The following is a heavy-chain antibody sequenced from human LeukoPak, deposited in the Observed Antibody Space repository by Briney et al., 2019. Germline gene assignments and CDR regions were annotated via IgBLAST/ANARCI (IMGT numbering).Heavy chain of an antibody. V-gene: IGHV3-48*04. Sequence: GGSLRLSCAASGFTFSSYAMSWVRQAPGKGLEWLSYISSSSGTIYYADSVRGRFTISRDNAKNSLYLQMNSLRAEDTAVYYCVRGHLLGYSYGLDVWGQGTTVTVSS. CDR2: ISSSSGTI. CDR3: VRGHLLGYSYGLDV. J-gene: IGHJ6*02. D-gene: IGHD2-15*01. CDR1: GFTFSSYA.